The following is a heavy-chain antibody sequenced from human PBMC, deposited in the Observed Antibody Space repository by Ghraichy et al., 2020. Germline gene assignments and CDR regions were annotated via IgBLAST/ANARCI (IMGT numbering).Heavy chain of an antibody. CDR2: IRSKANSYAT. J-gene: IGHJ6*03. Sequence: GGSLRLSCAASGFTFSGSAMHWVRQASGKGLEWVGRIRSKANSYATAYAASVKGRFTISRDDSKNTAYLQMNSLKTEDTAVYYCTSRPWDWGSDYYYMDVWGKGTTVTVSS. D-gene: IGHD7-27*01. V-gene: IGHV3-73*01. CDR3: TSRPWDWGSDYYYMDV. CDR1: GFTFSGSA.